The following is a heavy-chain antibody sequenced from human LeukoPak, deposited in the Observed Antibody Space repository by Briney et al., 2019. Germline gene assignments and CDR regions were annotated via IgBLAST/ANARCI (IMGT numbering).Heavy chain of an antibody. CDR1: GFTFSSYG. V-gene: IGHV3-33*06. D-gene: IGHD3-10*01. Sequence: GGSLRLSCAASGFTFSSYGMHWVRQAPGRGLEWVAVIWYDGSNKYYADSVKGRFTISRDNSKNTLYLQMNSLRAEDTAVYYCAKDGITMRFQHWGQGTLATVSS. CDR3: AKDGITMRFQH. J-gene: IGHJ1*01. CDR2: IWYDGSNK.